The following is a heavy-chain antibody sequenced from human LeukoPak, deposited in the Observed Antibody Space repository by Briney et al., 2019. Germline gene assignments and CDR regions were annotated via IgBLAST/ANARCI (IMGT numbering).Heavy chain of an antibody. D-gene: IGHD3-10*01. Sequence: GGSLRLSCAASGFTFSTFAMTWVRQAPGKGLEWVSTLTRNSANTYYADSVKGRFTSSRDNSKNTLYLQMNSLRAEDTAVYFCAKDAVAPGSSGDYFDYWGLGTLVTVSS. J-gene: IGHJ4*02. V-gene: IGHV3-23*01. CDR3: AKDAVAPGSSGDYFDY. CDR1: GFTFSTFA. CDR2: LTRNSANT.